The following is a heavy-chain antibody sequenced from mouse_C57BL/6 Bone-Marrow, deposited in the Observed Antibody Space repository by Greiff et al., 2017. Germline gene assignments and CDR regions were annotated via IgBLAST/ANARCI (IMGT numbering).Heavy chain of an antibody. J-gene: IGHJ1*03. CDR3: ARSGPPWYFDV. CDR2: IYPRSGNT. V-gene: IGHV1-81*01. Sequence: LQESGAELARPGASVKLSCKASGYTFTSYGISWVKQRTGQGLEWIGEIYPRSGNTYYNEKFKGKATLTADKSSSTAYMELRSLTSEDSAVYFCARSGPPWYFDVWGTGTTVTVSS. D-gene: IGHD3-1*01. CDR1: GYTFTSYG.